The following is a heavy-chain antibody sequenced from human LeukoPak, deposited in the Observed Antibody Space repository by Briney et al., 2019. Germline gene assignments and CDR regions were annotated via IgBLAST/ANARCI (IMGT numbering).Heavy chain of an antibody. V-gene: IGHV4-34*01. CDR2: INHSGST. D-gene: IGHD6-19*01. CDR3: ARVRVDGSVAFDY. Sequence: SETLSLTCAVYGGSFSGYYWSWIRQPPGKGLEWIGEINHSGSTNYNPSLKSRVTISVDTSKNQFSLKLSSVTAADTAVYYCARVRVDGSVAFDYWGQGTLVTVSS. J-gene: IGHJ4*02. CDR1: GGSFSGYY.